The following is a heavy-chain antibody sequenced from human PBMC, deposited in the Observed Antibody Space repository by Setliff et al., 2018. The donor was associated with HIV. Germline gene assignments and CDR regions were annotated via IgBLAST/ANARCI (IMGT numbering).Heavy chain of an antibody. D-gene: IGHD3-3*01. CDR3: ARGFTIFGVGFSADPTGNWFDP. Sequence: SETLSLTCAVYGGSFSGFYWSWISQAPGKGLEWIGEINHSGKTNYNPSLKSRITLSVDTSENQFALKLASVTAADTAVYYCARGFTIFGVGFSADPTGNWFDPWGQGTLVTVSS. CDR2: INHSGKT. J-gene: IGHJ5*02. CDR1: GGSFSGFY. V-gene: IGHV4-34*01.